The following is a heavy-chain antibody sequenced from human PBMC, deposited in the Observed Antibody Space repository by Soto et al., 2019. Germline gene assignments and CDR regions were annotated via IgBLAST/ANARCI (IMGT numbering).Heavy chain of an antibody. J-gene: IGHJ4*02. Sequence: QVQLVESGGGVVQPGRSLRLSCVASGFSFGKYAMHWVRQAPGKELEWVAVISHDGSKKYSADSVMGRFTISRDNSENTLFLQVNSLRGEDTAVYYCAKDISSYSGSHTYYFDYWGQGTLVTVSS. CDR2: ISHDGSKK. CDR3: AKDISSYSGSHTYYFDY. V-gene: IGHV3-30*18. D-gene: IGHD1-26*01. CDR1: GFSFGKYA.